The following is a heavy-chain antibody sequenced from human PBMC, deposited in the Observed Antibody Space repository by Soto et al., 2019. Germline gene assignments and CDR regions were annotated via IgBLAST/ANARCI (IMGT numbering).Heavy chain of an antibody. CDR3: ARVTGRYYSGMDV. CDR1: GGSFSGYY. V-gene: IGHV4-34*01. CDR2: INHSGST. Sequence: QVQLQQWGAGLFKPSETLSLTCAVYGGSFSGYYWSWIRQPPGKGLEWSGEINHSGSTNYNPSLKSRVTISVDTSKNQFSLKLSSVTAADTAVYYCARVTGRYYSGMDVWGQGTTVTVSS. J-gene: IGHJ6*02.